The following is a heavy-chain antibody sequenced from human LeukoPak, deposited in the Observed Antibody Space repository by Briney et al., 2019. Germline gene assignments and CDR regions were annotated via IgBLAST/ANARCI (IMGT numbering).Heavy chain of an antibody. V-gene: IGHV4-34*01. Sequence: SETLSLTCAVYGGSFSGYYWSWIRQPPGKGLEWIGEINHSGSTNYNPSLKSRVTISVDTSKNQFSLKLSSVTAADTAVYYCAGGGWLRHYYFDYWGQGTLVTVSS. D-gene: IGHD5-24*01. CDR2: INHSGST. CDR3: AGGGWLRHYYFDY. J-gene: IGHJ4*02. CDR1: GGSFSGYY.